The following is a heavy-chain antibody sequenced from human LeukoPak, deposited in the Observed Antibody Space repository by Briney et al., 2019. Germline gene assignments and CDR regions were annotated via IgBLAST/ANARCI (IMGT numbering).Heavy chain of an antibody. V-gene: IGHV3-74*01. CDR2: INSDGGGA. J-gene: IGHJ5*02. CDR1: GITFGNNW. Sequence: GGSLRLSCAASGITFGNNWMHWVRQGPGKGLVWILRINSDGGGAIYADSVKGRFTGSRDNAKNTLYLQMNSLRAEDTAVYYCARDVPHNWFDIWGQGTLVTVPS. CDR3: ARDVPHNWFDI.